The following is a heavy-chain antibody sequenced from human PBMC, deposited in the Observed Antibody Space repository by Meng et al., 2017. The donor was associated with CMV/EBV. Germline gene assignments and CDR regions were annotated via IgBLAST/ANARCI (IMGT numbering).Heavy chain of an antibody. J-gene: IGHJ4*02. CDR2: SNAGNGNT. Sequence: QVQLGRSGAEVKKPGASVKLACKASGYTFTSHAMHWVRQAPGQRLEWMGWSNAGNGNTKYSQEFQGRVTITRDTSASTAYMELSSLRSEDMAVYYCAREGEGVVAATPHFDYWGQGTLVTVSS. V-gene: IGHV1-3*02. D-gene: IGHD2-15*01. CDR3: AREGEGVVAATPHFDY. CDR1: GYTFTSHA.